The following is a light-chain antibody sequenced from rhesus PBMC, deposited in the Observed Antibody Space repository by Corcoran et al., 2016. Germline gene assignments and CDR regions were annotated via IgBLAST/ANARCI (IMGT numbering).Light chain of an antibody. Sequence: DIVMTQTPLSLPVTPGESASISCRSSQSLLHSDGYTYLDWYQQKPGQSSQLLIYLGSNRASGVPDRFSGSGSGTDFTLKISRVEADDIGVYYCMQSTQLPPTFSQGTKVEI. CDR3: MQSTQLPPT. J-gene: IGKJ1*01. CDR1: QSLLHSDGYTY. V-gene: IGKV2-78*01. CDR2: LGS.